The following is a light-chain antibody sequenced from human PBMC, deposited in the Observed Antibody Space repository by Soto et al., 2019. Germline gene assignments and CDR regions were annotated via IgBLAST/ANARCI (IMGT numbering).Light chain of an antibody. J-gene: IGKJ4*01. V-gene: IGKV1-12*01. CDR1: QAINTW. CDR3: QQADSFPLT. Sequence: DIQMTQSPSFVSASVGDRVTITCRASQAINTWLAWYQHKPGEAPKLLIYAASSLQYGVPSRFSGSGSGTNFTLTINSLQPEDFATYFCQQADSFPLTFGGGTKVELK. CDR2: AAS.